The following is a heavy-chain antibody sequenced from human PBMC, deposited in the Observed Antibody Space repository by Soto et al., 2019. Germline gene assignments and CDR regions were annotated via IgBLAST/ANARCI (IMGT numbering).Heavy chain of an antibody. CDR1: GGSFSGYY. CDR3: ARGPNPFSTSGWFDP. Sequence: SETLSLTCAVYGGSFSGYYWSWIRQPPGKGLEWIGEINHSGSTNYNPSLKSRVTISVDTSKNQFSLKLSSVTAADTAVYYCARGPNPFSTSGWFDPWGQGTLVTVSS. J-gene: IGHJ5*02. V-gene: IGHV4-34*01. D-gene: IGHD2-2*01. CDR2: INHSGST.